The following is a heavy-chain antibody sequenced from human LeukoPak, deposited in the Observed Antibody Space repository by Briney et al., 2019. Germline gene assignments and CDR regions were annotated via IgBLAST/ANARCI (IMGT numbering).Heavy chain of an antibody. CDR3: ARIFIRNGYSSYFDC. CDR1: GFSISSGHY. CDR2: VYQSGTT. D-gene: IGHD5-18*01. J-gene: IGHJ4*02. V-gene: IGHV4-38-2*02. Sequence: PSETLSLTCTVSGFSISSGHYWGWVRQPPGAGLEWIGRVYQSGTTYYNPSLKSRATTSVDMSKNQFSLRLRPVTAADTAVYYCARIFIRNGYSSYFDCWGQGTLVTVSS.